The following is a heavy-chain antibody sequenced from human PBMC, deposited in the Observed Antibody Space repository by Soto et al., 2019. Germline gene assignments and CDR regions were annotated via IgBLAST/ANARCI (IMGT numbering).Heavy chain of an antibody. D-gene: IGHD3-16*02. J-gene: IGHJ4*02. CDR3: VASALSFDY. Sequence: GGSLRLSCEDSGLTFSTYAIHWVRQAPGKGLEWLAVISDDGSKTHYADSVKGRFTISRDNSKNTLYFHMNSLREEDSALYYCVASALSFDYWGQGALVTVSS. V-gene: IGHV3-30*04. CDR2: ISDDGSKT. CDR1: GLTFSTYA.